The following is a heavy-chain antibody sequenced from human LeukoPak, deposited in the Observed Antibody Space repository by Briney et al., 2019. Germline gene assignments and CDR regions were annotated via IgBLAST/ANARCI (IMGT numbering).Heavy chain of an antibody. CDR1: GFTFSRYP. Sequence: GGSLRLSCAASGFTFSRYPMHWVRQAPGKGLEWVAVISNDGSKKSYADSVKGRFTISRDNSKNTVDLQMNSLRAEDTAVYYCARVAGWVARDGFGYWGQGTLVTVSS. V-gene: IGHV3-30*01. J-gene: IGHJ4*02. CDR3: ARVAGWVARDGFGY. D-gene: IGHD5-24*01. CDR2: ISNDGSKK.